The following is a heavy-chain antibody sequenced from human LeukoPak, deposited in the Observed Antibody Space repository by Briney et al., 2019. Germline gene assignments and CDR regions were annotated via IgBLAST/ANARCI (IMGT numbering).Heavy chain of an antibody. J-gene: IGHJ4*02. D-gene: IGHD3-9*01. CDR2: IYYSGST. Sequence: PSETLSLTCTVSGGSISSYYWSWIRQPPGKGLEWIGYIYYSGSTNYNPSLKSRVTISVDTSKNQFSLKLSSVTAADTAVYYCARDFFDYDLLTGYYAFDYWGQGTLVTVSS. CDR1: GGSISSYY. CDR3: ARDFFDYDLLTGYYAFDY. V-gene: IGHV4-59*12.